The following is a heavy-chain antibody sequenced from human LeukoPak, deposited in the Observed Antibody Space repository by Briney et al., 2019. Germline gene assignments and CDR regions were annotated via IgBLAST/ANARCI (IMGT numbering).Heavy chain of an antibody. CDR3: ARDRRTVVVPGAFDI. J-gene: IGHJ3*02. CDR2: IIPIFGTA. V-gene: IGHV1-69*05. Sequence: SVKVSCEASGGTFSSYAISWVRQAPGQGLEWMGGIIPIFGTANYAQKFQGRVTITTDESTSTAYMELSSLRSEDTAVYYCARDRRTVVVPGAFDIWGQGTMVTVSS. CDR1: GGTFSSYA. D-gene: IGHD2-21*01.